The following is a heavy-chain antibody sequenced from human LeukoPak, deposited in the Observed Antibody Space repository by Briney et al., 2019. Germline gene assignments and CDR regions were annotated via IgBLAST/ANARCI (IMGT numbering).Heavy chain of an antibody. V-gene: IGHV3-33*01. D-gene: IGHD2-2*01. CDR1: GFIFSSYG. Sequence: PGRSLRLSCAASGFIFSSYGMHWVRQAPGKGLEWVALIWYDGSNQYYADSVKGRFTISRDNSKNTLYLQMNSLRAEDTAVYYCARYCSGTSRYSYYGLDVWGQGTTVTVSS. CDR3: ARYCSGTSRYSYYGLDV. CDR2: IWYDGSNQ. J-gene: IGHJ6*02.